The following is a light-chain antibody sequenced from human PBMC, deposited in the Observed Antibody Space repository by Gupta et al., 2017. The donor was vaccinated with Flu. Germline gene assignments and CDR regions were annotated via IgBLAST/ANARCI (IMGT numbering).Light chain of an antibody. CDR3: SAQAHNNSLL. CDR2: GKN. V-gene: IGLV3-19*01. CDR1: SLRRYY. Sequence: SSELTQDPAVAVALGQPVKITCHGDSLRRYYATWYQQKPGQAAVVVLYGKNNRPSVIPGRFSASHSDNTASITITAAPEEEDADYHYSAQAHNNSLLFGGGTKLTVL. J-gene: IGLJ2*01.